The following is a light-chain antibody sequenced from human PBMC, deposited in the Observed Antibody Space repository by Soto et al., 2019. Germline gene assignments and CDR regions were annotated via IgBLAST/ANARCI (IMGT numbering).Light chain of an antibody. CDR3: PQYNDYWP. V-gene: IGKV1-5*01. CDR2: DAS. Sequence: IQMTQSPSTLSASVGDRVVITCRARQSITTWLAWYQQKPGKAPKLLIYDASSLESGVPSRFSGSGSVTEFTLTTSSLQPDDFATYHSPQYNDYWPFGQETKV. CDR1: QSITTW. J-gene: IGKJ1*01.